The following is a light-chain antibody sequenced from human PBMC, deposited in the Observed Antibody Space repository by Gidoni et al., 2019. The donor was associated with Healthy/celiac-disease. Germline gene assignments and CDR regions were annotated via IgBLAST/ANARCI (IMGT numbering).Light chain of an antibody. Sequence: SYVLTQPPSVSVAPGQTARITCGGNNIGSKSVHWYQQKPGQAPMLVVYDDSDRPSGIPERFSGSNSGNTATLTISRVEAGDEADYYCQVWDSSSDHPYVVFGGGTKLTVL. CDR3: QVWDSSSDHPYVV. CDR1: NIGSKS. CDR2: DDS. V-gene: IGLV3-21*02. J-gene: IGLJ2*01.